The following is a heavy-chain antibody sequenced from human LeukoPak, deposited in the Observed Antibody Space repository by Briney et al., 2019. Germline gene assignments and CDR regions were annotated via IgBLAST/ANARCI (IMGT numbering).Heavy chain of an antibody. V-gene: IGHV4-59*01. CDR2: IYYSGST. CDR3: ARARGFSGYPDY. Sequence: SETLSLTCTVYGGSISSYYWSWIRQPPGKGLEWIGYIYYSGSTNYNPSLKSRVTISVDTSKNQFSLKLSSVTAADTAVYYCARARGFSGYPDYWGQGTLVTVSS. D-gene: IGHD3-22*01. CDR1: GGSISSYY. J-gene: IGHJ4*02.